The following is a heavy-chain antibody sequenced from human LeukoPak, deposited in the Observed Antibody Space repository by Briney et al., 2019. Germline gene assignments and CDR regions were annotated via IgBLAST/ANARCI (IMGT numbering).Heavy chain of an antibody. V-gene: IGHV1-3*01. J-gene: IGHJ4*02. Sequence: ASVKVSCKASGYTFTSYAMHWVRQALGQRLEWMGWINAGNGNTKYSQKFQGRVTITRDTSTSTAYMELSSLRSEDTAVYYCARGEYTAMAPIFDYWGQGTLVTVSS. CDR3: ARGEYTAMAPIFDY. CDR2: INAGNGNT. CDR1: GYTFTSYA. D-gene: IGHD5-18*01.